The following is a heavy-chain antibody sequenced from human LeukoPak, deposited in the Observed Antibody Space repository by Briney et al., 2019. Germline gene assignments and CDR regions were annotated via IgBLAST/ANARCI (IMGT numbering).Heavy chain of an antibody. D-gene: IGHD5-24*01. CDR3: ARPTDSDKDGPLEY. V-gene: IGHV1-69*13. CDR2: TIPTFGTP. CDR1: GATFSRTA. J-gene: IGHJ4*02. Sequence: SVKVSCKASGATFSRTAVAWVRQAPGQGLEWMGGTIPTFGTPNYPQKFQARVTIAADESTNTSYMELTNLSSDDTAVYFCARPTDSDKDGPLEYWGRGTLVTVSS.